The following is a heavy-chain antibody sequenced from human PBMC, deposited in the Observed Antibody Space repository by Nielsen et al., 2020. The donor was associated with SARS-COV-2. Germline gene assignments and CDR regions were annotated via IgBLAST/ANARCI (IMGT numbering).Heavy chain of an antibody. CDR3: ARSARWFLTGYHQYFDL. Sequence: SETLSLTCAVSGGSISSSNWWSWVRQPPGKGLEWIGEIYHSGSTNYNPSLKSRVTISVDKSKNQFSLKLSSVTAADTAVYYCARSARWFLTGYHQYFDLWGRGTLVTVSS. CDR2: IYHSGST. V-gene: IGHV4-4*02. CDR1: GGSISSSNW. D-gene: IGHD3-9*01. J-gene: IGHJ2*01.